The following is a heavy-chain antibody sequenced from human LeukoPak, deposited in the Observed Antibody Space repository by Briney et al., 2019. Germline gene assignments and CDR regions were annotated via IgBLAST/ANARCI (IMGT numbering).Heavy chain of an antibody. J-gene: IGHJ4*02. D-gene: IGHD6-6*01. CDR3: TTDLGRSRIAPRFYY. CDR1: GFTFSSYG. V-gene: IGHV3-23*01. CDR2: ISGSGGST. Sequence: GGTLRLSCAASGFTFSSYGMSWVRQAPGKGLEWVSAISGSGGSTYYAAPVKGRFTISREDSKNTLYLQMTSLKTEDTAVYYCTTDLGRSRIAPRFYYWGQGTLVTVSS.